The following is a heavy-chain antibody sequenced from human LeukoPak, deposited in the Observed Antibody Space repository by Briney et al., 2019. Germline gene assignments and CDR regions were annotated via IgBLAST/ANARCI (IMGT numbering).Heavy chain of an antibody. CDR2: ITSNVGSA. CDR3: VIVSGYFGSSGSDY. D-gene: IGHD5-12*01. J-gene: IGHJ4*02. CDR1: GFTFISYT. Sequence: GGSLRLSCSASGFTFISYTIQWVRPAPGKGLEFVSPITSNVGSAYYADSAKGRFTISRDNSKNTVYLQMSSLRAGDTAVYFCVIVSGYFGSSGSDYWGKGTLVTVSS. V-gene: IGHV3-64D*06.